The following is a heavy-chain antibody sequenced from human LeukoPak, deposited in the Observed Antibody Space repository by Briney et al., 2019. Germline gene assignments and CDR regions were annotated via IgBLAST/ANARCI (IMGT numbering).Heavy chain of an antibody. J-gene: IGHJ4*02. CDR1: GFTFSSYE. CDR3: ARVVKYYDILTGYFTKFFDY. D-gene: IGHD3-9*01. Sequence: PGGSLRLSCAASGFTFSSYEMNWVRQAPGKGLEWVSYISSSGSTIHYADSVKGRFTISRDNAKNSLYLQMNSLRAEDTAVYYCARVVKYYDILTGYFTKFFDYWGQGTLVTVSS. CDR2: ISSSGSTI. V-gene: IGHV3-48*03.